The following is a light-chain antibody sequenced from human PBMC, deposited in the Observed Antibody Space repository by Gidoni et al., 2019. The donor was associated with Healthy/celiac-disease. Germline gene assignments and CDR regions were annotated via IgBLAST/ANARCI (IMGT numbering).Light chain of an antibody. V-gene: IGKV3-20*01. CDR1: QSVSSSY. Sequence: DIVLTQSPGTLSLSPGERATLSCRASQSVSSSYLAWYQQKPGQAPRLLIDGASSRATGIPDRFSGSGSGTDFTLTISRLEPEDFAVYYCQQYGSSLRTFGQGAKVEIK. CDR3: QQYGSSLRT. CDR2: GAS. J-gene: IGKJ1*01.